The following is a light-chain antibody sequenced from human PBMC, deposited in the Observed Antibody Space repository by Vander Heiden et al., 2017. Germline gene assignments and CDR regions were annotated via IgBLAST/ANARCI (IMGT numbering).Light chain of an antibody. CDR3: GSDTSSSTLV. Sequence: QSALTQPASVSGSPGQSITFSCTGTSSDVGGYNFVSWYQQHPGKAPNLIIYEVSNRPSGVSNRFSGSKSGNTASLSISGLQAEDEAEYHYGSDTSSSTLVFGGGTKLTVL. CDR1: SSDVGGYNF. V-gene: IGLV2-14*01. CDR2: EVS. J-gene: IGLJ3*02.